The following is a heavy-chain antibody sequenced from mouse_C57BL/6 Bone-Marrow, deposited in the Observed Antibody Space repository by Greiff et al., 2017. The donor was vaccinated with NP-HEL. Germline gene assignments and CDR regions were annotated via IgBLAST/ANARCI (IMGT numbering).Heavy chain of an antibody. CDR1: GYTFTDYN. Sequence: VQLQQSGPELVKPGASVKIPCKASGYTFTDYNMDWVKQSHGKSLEWIGDINPNNGGTIYNQKFKGKATLTVDKSSSTAYMELRSLTSEDTAFYYCARDYYYGSKYYFDYWGQGTTLTVSS. J-gene: IGHJ2*01. V-gene: IGHV1-18*01. CDR3: ARDYYYGSKYYFDY. D-gene: IGHD1-1*01. CDR2: INPNNGGT.